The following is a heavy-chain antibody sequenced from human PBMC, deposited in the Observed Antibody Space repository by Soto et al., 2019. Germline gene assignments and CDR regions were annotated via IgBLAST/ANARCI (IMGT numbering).Heavy chain of an antibody. CDR3: AKHHYYCICGSCGPPGVDTYYYYYGMEV. V-gene: IGHV1-69*06. D-gene: IGHD2-15*01. CDR1: GGTFSSYA. J-gene: IGHJ6*02. CDR2: IIPIFGTA. Sequence: ASVKVSCKASGGTFSSYASSWVRQAPGQGLEWMGGIIPIFGTANYAQKFQGRVTITADKSTSTAYMELSSLRSEDTAVYYCAKHHYYCICGSCGPPGVDTYYYYYGMEVSGRLTTVAFCS.